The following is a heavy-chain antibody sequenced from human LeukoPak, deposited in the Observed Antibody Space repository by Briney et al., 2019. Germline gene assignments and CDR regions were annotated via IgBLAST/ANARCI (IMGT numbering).Heavy chain of an antibody. J-gene: IGHJ4*02. Sequence: GGSLRLSCAASGFTFSSYAMHWVRQAPGKGLEWVAVISYDGSTKYYADSVKGRFTISRDNSEKMVFLQMNSLRAEDTAMYYCARDRKPEGPKAVSGSLDYWGQRTLVTVSS. CDR1: GFTFSSYA. V-gene: IGHV3-30*04. CDR3: ARDRKPEGPKAVSGSLDY. CDR2: ISYDGSTK. D-gene: IGHD3-10*01.